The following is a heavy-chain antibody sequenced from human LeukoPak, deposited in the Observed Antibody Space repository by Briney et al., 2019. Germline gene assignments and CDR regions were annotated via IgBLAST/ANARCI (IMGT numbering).Heavy chain of an antibody. CDR3: ARGREGFDP. Sequence: SETLSLTCAVYGGSFSGYYWSWIRQPPGKGLEWIGETNHSGSTNYNPSLKSRVTISVDTSKNQFSLKLSSVTAADTAVYYCARGREGFDPWGQGTLVTVSS. CDR1: GGSFSGYY. CDR2: TNHSGST. J-gene: IGHJ5*02. V-gene: IGHV4-34*01.